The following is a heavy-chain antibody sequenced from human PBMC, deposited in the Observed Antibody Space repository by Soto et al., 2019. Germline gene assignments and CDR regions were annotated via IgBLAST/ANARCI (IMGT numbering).Heavy chain of an antibody. CDR1: GFTFSSYS. CDR3: ARPDYTFSSGGGQFNF. Sequence: EVQLVESGGGLVKPGGSLRLSCAASGFTFSSYSMTWVRQAPGKGLEWVSSISSSSYDIHYAASVKGRFTISRDNAKNSLYLQMNSLRVDDTAVYYCARPDYTFSSGGGQFNFWGQGTLVTVSS. CDR2: ISSSSYDI. J-gene: IGHJ4*02. V-gene: IGHV3-21*02. D-gene: IGHD2-2*02.